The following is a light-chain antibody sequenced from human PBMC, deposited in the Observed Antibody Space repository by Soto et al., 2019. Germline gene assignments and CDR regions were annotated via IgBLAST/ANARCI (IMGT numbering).Light chain of an antibody. CDR3: QQYTDWPTT. Sequence: EIVMTQSPATLSVSPGEGATLSCRASQSIRTTGSLYHEKPVHSPRLLNFGASTRATGNPVRFTGSGFGTEFPLILSGLQSEDLAVYYCQQYTDWPTTFGQGTKVDI. CDR2: GAS. CDR1: QSIRTT. J-gene: IGKJ1*01. V-gene: IGKV3-15*01.